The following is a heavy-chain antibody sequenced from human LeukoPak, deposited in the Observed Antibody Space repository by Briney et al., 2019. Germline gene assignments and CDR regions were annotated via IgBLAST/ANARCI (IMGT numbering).Heavy chain of an antibody. D-gene: IGHD6-13*01. J-gene: IGHJ4*02. Sequence: PGGSLRLSCAASGLFFSAYSMTWVRQAPGKGLEWVSTISTDSAYINYADSVRGRFTISRDNAKNSLYLQMNSLRAEDTAVYYCAKTAGIAAAADFDYWGQGTLVTVSS. V-gene: IGHV3-21*04. CDR1: GLFFSAYS. CDR2: ISTDSAYI. CDR3: AKTAGIAAAADFDY.